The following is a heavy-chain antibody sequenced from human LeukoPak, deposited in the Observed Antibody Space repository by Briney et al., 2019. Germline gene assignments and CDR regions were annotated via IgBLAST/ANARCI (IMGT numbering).Heavy chain of an antibody. D-gene: IGHD3-10*01. V-gene: IGHV4-4*07. CDR3: AKGGESSLPFDY. CDR1: GASISGHY. CDR2: VHTSRGT. J-gene: IGHJ4*02. Sequence: SETLSLTCIVSGASISGHYWSWIRQPAGKEPEWIGRVHTSRGTNYNSSLKSRLTMSVDTSKNQFSLHLASVTAADTAVYYCAKGGESSLPFDYWGQGTLVTVSS.